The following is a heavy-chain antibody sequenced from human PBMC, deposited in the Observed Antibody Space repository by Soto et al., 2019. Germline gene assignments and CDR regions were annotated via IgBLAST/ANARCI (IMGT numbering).Heavy chain of an antibody. CDR1: GFTFSSYA. V-gene: IGHV3-23*01. Sequence: PGGSLRLSCAASGFTFSSYAMSWVRQAPGRGLGWVSAISGSGGSTYYEDSVKGRFTISRDNSKNTLYLQMNSLRAEDTAVYYCANPAPDGTVGATSPLDPWGQGTQVTVSS. CDR2: ISGSGGST. J-gene: IGHJ5*02. D-gene: IGHD1-26*01. CDR3: ANPAPDGTVGATSPLDP.